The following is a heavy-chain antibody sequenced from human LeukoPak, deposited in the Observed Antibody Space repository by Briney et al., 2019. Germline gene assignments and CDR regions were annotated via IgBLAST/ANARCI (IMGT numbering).Heavy chain of an antibody. D-gene: IGHD4-23*01. CDR1: GFTFSSYE. J-gene: IGHJ6*03. Sequence: GSLRLSCAASGFTFSSYEMNWVRQAPGKGLEWVSYISSSGSTIYYADSVKGRFTISRDNAKKSLYLQMNSLRAEDTAVYYCARDGDTVLTRGYYYYMDVWGKGTTVTVSS. CDR3: ARDGDTVLTRGYYYYMDV. CDR2: ISSSGSTI. V-gene: IGHV3-48*03.